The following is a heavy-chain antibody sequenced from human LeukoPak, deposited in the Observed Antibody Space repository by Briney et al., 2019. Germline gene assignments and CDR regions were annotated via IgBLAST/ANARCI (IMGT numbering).Heavy chain of an antibody. CDR2: IKQDGSEK. V-gene: IGHV3-7*01. J-gene: IGHJ4*02. D-gene: IGHD6-13*01. CDR3: ARTCTSSWYFDY. Sequence: GGSLRLSCAASGFTFSSYWMSWVRQAPGKGLEWAANIKQDGSEKYYVDSVKGRFTISRDNAKNSLYLQMNSLRAEDTALYYCARTCTSSWYFDYWGQGTLVTVSS. CDR1: GFTFSSYW.